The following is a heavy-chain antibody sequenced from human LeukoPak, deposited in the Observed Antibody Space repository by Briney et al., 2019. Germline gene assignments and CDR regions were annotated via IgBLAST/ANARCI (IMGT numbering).Heavy chain of an antibody. CDR2: INPNSGGT. D-gene: IGHD6-13*01. Sequence: ASVKVSCKASGYTFTDYYMHWVRQAPGQGLEWMGWINPNSGGTNYAQKFQGRVTMTRDTSISTAYMELSRLRSDDTAVYYCAREDSSSWYGNFDYWGQGTLVTVSS. CDR1: GYTFTDYY. CDR3: AREDSSSWYGNFDY. V-gene: IGHV1-2*02. J-gene: IGHJ4*02.